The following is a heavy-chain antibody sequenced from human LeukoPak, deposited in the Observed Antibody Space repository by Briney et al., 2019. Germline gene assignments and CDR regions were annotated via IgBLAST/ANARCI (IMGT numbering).Heavy chain of an antibody. J-gene: IGHJ4*02. D-gene: IGHD5-12*01. V-gene: IGHV3-21*01. CDR3: ARELYGGWLPRGDYFDY. CDR2: ISSSSSYI. CDR1: GFTFSSYS. Sequence: GGSLRLSCAASGFTFSSYSMNWVRQAPGKGLEWVSSISSSSSYIYYADSVKGRFTISRDNAKNSLYLQMNSLRAEDTAVYYCARELYGGWLPRGDYFDYWGQGTLVTVSS.